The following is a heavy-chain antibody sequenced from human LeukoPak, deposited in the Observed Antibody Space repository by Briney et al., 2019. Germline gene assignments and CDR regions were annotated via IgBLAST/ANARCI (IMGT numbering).Heavy chain of an antibody. J-gene: IGHJ4*02. CDR2: IYYSGST. CDR1: GGSISSGGYY. Sequence: SETLSLTCTVSGGSISSGGYYWSWIRQHPGKGLEWIGYIYYSGSTYYNPSLKSRVTISVDTSKNQFSLKLSSVTAADTAVYYCARSPSRDFDYWGQGTLVTVSS. D-gene: IGHD2-2*01. V-gene: IGHV4-31*03. CDR3: ARSPSRDFDY.